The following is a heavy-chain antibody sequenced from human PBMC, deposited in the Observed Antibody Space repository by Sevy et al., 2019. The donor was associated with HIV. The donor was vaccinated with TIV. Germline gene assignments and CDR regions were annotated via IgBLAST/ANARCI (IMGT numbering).Heavy chain of an antibody. CDR2: INPNSGGT. Sequence: ASVKVSCKASGYTFTDYYMHWARQAPGQGLEWMGWINPNSGGTNYAQKFQGRVTMTRDTSINTAYMELSRLRSDDTAVYYCARVGGCSGTSCYWYFDLWGRGTLVTVSS. D-gene: IGHD2-2*01. J-gene: IGHJ2*01. V-gene: IGHV1-2*02. CDR3: ARVGGCSGTSCYWYFDL. CDR1: GYTFTDYY.